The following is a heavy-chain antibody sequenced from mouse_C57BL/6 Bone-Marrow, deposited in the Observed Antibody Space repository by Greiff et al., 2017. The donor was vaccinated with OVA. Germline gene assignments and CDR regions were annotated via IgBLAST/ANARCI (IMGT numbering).Heavy chain of an antibody. Sequence: EVQLQQSGPELVKPGASVKISCKASGYSFTGYYMNWVKQSPEKSLEWIGEINPSTGGTTYNQKFKAKATLTVDKSSSTAYMQLKSLTSEDSAVYYCARFHYYGSSFDYWGQGTTLTVSS. CDR1: GYSFTGYY. D-gene: IGHD1-1*01. V-gene: IGHV1-42*01. J-gene: IGHJ2*01. CDR2: INPSTGGT. CDR3: ARFHYYGSSFDY.